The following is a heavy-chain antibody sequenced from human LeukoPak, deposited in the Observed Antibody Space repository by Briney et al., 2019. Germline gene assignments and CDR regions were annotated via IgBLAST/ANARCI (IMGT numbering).Heavy chain of an antibody. Sequence: ASVKVSCKASGYTFTSYDINWVRQATGQGLEWMGWMNPNSGNTGYAQKFHGRVTMTRNTSISTAYMELSSLRSEDTAVYYCARDPGVAAAGYFDYWGQGTLVTVSS. CDR3: ARDPGVAAAGYFDY. D-gene: IGHD6-13*01. CDR1: GYTFTSYD. V-gene: IGHV1-8*01. CDR2: MNPNSGNT. J-gene: IGHJ4*02.